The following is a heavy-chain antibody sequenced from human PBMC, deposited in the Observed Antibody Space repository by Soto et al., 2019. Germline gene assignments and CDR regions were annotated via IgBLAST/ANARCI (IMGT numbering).Heavy chain of an antibody. CDR3: ARELLDIVVVVAAAHDAFDI. V-gene: IGHV4-34*01. J-gene: IGHJ3*02. Sequence: QVQLQQWGAGLLKPSETLSLTCAVYGGSFSGYYWSWIRQPPGKGLEWIGEINHSGSTNYNPSLKSRVTISVDTSKNQFSLKLSSVTAADTAVYYCARELLDIVVVVAAAHDAFDIWGQGTMVTVSS. CDR1: GGSFSGYY. CDR2: INHSGST. D-gene: IGHD2-15*01.